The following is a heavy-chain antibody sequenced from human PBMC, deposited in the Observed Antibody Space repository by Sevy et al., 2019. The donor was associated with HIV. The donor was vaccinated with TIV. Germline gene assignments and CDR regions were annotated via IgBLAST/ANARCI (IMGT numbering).Heavy chain of an antibody. D-gene: IGHD1-26*01. J-gene: IGHJ3*02. Sequence: GGSLRLSCAASGFTFRIYTMSWVRQAPGKGLECVSYIVGSRVTIYYADSVKGRFTIARENAKTSLYLQMNSLRAEDTADYYCGREIVGGPFDIWGQGTMVTVSS. CDR1: GFTFRIYT. V-gene: IGHV3-48*01. CDR2: IVGSRVTI. CDR3: GREIVGGPFDI.